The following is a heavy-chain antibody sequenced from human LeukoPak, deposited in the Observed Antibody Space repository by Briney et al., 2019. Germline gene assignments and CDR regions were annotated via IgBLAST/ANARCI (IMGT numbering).Heavy chain of an antibody. J-gene: IGHJ4*02. D-gene: IGHD6-6*01. CDR3: ARAGRPSSIAARFGD. CDR1: GFTFSSYS. V-gene: IGHV3-21*01. CDR2: ISSSSSYI. Sequence: GGSLRLSCAASGFTFSSYSMNWVRQAPGKGLEWVSSISSSSSYIYYADSVKGRFTISRDNAKNSLYLQMNSLRAEDTAVYYCARAGRPSSIAARFGDWGQGTLVTVSS.